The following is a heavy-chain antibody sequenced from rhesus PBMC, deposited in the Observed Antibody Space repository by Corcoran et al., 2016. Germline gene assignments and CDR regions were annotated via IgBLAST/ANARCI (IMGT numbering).Heavy chain of an antibody. CDR3: ARGVWTAGTPNYFDY. J-gene: IGHJ4*01. V-gene: IGHV3S18*01. Sequence: EVQLVESGGGLAKPGGSLRLSCAASGFSFSDYYMYWVRQAPGKGLECVSGISYTGGSTYYADSVKGRFTISRENAKNTLYLQMDSLRAEDTAVYYCARGVWTAGTPNYFDYWGQGVLVTVSS. CDR1: GFSFSDYY. CDR2: ISYTGGST. D-gene: IGHD5-24*01.